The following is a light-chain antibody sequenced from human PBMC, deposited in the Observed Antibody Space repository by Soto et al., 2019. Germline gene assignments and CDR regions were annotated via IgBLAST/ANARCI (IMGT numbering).Light chain of an antibody. CDR1: QTISID. CDR3: QHSHSTPT. CDR2: ATS. V-gene: IGKV1-39*01. J-gene: IGKJ4*01. Sequence: DIQMPQSPSSLSASVGDRATITCRASQTISIDLNWYQQKPGKVPTLLISATSMLQSGVPSRFVGSGSGTDFTITISSLQPEDLATYYCQHSHSTPTFGGGTKVEIK.